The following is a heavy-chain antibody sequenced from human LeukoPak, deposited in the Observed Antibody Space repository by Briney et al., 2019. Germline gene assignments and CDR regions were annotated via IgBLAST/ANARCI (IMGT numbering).Heavy chain of an antibody. D-gene: IGHD5-18*01. CDR1: GFTFSRYD. CDR3: ARLGGYNDAFDI. Sequence: PGGSLRLSCAASGFTFSRYDMSWVRQAPGKGLEWVSAISGSGGSTYYADSVKGRFTISRDNSKNTVYLQMNSLRAEDMAVYYCARLGGYNDAFDIWGQGTMVTVSS. J-gene: IGHJ3*02. CDR2: ISGSGGST. V-gene: IGHV3-23*01.